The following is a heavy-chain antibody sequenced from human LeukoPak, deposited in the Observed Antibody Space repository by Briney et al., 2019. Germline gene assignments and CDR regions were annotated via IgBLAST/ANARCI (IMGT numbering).Heavy chain of an antibody. Sequence: GGSLRLSCAASGITFSSYGMSWVRQAPGKGLEWVSSISSTGGTTYYADSVKGRFTISRDNSKNTLYLQMNSLAAEDTAVYYCARGGYGDYLAAYYYYYMDVWGKGTTVTISS. CDR2: ISSTGGTT. CDR3: ARGGYGDYLAAYYYYYMDV. J-gene: IGHJ6*03. V-gene: IGHV3-23*01. D-gene: IGHD4-17*01. CDR1: GITFSSYG.